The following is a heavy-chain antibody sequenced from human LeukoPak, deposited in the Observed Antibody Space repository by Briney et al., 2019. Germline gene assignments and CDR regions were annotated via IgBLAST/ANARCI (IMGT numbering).Heavy chain of an antibody. D-gene: IGHD3-10*01. CDR3: ARGAHGSGSNFDY. CDR2: ISSSGSTI. V-gene: IGHV3-48*03. Sequence: GGSLRLSCAASGLTFSSYEMNWVRQAPGKGLEWVSYISSSGSTIYYADSVKGRFTISRDNAKNSLYLQMNSLRAEDTAVYYCARGAHGSGSNFDYWGQGTLVTVSS. CDR1: GLTFSSYE. J-gene: IGHJ4*02.